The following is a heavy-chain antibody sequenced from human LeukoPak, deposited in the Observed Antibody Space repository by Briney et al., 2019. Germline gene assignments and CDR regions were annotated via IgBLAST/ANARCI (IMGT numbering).Heavy chain of an antibody. CDR1: GDSVSSSSAA. CDR2: TYYRSRWYN. D-gene: IGHD2-8*02. CDR3: ARVLYYYYYGMDV. Sequence: SQTLALTCAISGDSVSSSSAAWNWIRQSPSRGLEWLGRTYYRSRWYNDYAVSVKSRITIDPDTSKNQFSLQLNSVTPEDTAVYYCARVLYYYYYGMDVWGQGTTVTVSS. J-gene: IGHJ6*02. V-gene: IGHV6-1*01.